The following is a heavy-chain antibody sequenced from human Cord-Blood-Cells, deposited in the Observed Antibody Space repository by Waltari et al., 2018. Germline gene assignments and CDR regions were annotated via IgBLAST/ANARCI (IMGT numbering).Heavy chain of an antibody. CDR2: IIPIFGTA. D-gene: IGHD6-13*01. CDR1: GGTFHSYA. CDR3: ARGGGYFAFDI. V-gene: IGHV1-69*01. J-gene: IGHJ3*02. Sequence: QVQLVQSGAEVKTPGSSVKVSCKASGGTFHSYAISWVRQSQGTGLEWMGGIIPIFGTANYAQKFQGRVTMTADESTGSAYMELSSLRSEDTAVYYCARGGGYFAFDIWGQGTMVTVSS.